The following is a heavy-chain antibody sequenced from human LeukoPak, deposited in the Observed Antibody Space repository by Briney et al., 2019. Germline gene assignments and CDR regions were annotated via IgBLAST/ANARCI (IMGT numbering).Heavy chain of an antibody. D-gene: IGHD6-13*01. V-gene: IGHV3-66*01. CDR1: GFTVSSNY. CDR2: IYSGGST. J-gene: IGHJ4*02. Sequence: AGSLRLSCAASGFTVSSNYMSWVRQAPGKGLEWVAGIYSGGSTYYADSVKGRFTISRDNSKNTLYLQMNSLRAEDTAVYYCARDRGYSSRAPGYWGQGTLVTVSS. CDR3: ARDRGYSSRAPGY.